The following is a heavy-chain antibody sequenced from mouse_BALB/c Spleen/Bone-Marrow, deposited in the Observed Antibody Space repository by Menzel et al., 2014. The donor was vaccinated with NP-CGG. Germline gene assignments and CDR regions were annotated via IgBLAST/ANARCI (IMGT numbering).Heavy chain of an antibody. CDR2: ISYDGSN. J-gene: IGHJ4*01. D-gene: IGHD2-3*01. CDR3: ARGDGYYGGAMDY. Sequence: EVHLVESGPGLVKPSQSLSLTCSVTGYSITSGYYWNWIRQFPGNKLEWMGYISYDGSNNYNPSLKNRISITRDTSKNQFFLKLNSVTTGDTATYYCARGDGYYGGAMDYWGQGTSVTVSS. V-gene: IGHV3-6*02. CDR1: GYSITSGYY.